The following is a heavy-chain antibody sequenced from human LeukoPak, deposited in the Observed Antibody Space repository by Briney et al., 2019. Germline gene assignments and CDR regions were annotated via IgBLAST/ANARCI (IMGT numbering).Heavy chain of an antibody. Sequence: PSETLSLTCAVYGGSFSGYYWSWIRQPPGKGLEWIGEINHSGSTNYNPSLKSRVTISVDTSKNQFSLKLSSVTAADTAVYYCAVGYCSSTSCPFDYWGQGTLVTVSS. J-gene: IGHJ4*02. D-gene: IGHD2-2*03. CDR3: AVGYCSSTSCPFDY. CDR1: GGSFSGYY. V-gene: IGHV4-34*01. CDR2: INHSGST.